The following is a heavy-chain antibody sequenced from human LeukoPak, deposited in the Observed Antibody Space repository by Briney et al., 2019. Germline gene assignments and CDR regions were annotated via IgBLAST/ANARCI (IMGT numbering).Heavy chain of an antibody. CDR3: AILAGDILTGYYALIDY. CDR1: GFTFTSSA. CDR2: MNPNSGNT. Sequence: ASVKVSCKASGFTFTSSAVQWVRQARGQRLEWKGWMNPNSGNTGYAQKFQGRVTMTRNTSISTAYMELSSLRSEDTAVYYCAILAGDILTGYYALIDYWGQGTLVTVSS. V-gene: IGHV1-8*02. D-gene: IGHD3-9*01. J-gene: IGHJ4*02.